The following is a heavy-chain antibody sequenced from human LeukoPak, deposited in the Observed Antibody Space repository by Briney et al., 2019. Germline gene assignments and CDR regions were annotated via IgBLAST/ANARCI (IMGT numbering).Heavy chain of an antibody. J-gene: IGHJ5*02. Sequence: PSETVSLTCAVSGDSISSAGYSWSWIRQPPGKGLEWIGYIYYSGNTYYNPSLKSRVTISVDMSKNQFSLELSSVTAADTAVYYCARDQGAWGQGTLVTVSS. CDR3: ARDQGA. CDR1: GDSISSAGYS. CDR2: IYYSGNT. V-gene: IGHV4-30-2*01.